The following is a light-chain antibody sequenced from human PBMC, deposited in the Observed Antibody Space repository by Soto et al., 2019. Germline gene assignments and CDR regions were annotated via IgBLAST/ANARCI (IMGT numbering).Light chain of an antibody. CDR2: GAS. CDR1: QALNTR. J-gene: IGKJ5*01. CDR3: QQYGSSPPIT. Sequence: EIVLTQSAATLSAFPGERVTLSWGASQALNTRLAWYQHKPGQAPRLLIYGASTRATGIPARFSGSGSGTDFTLTISRLEPQDFAVYYCQQYGSSPPITFGQGTRLEIK. V-gene: IGKV3-20*01.